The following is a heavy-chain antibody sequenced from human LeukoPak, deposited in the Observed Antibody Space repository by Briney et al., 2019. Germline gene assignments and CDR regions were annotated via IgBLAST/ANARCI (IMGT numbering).Heavy chain of an antibody. D-gene: IGHD4-17*01. CDR2: ISTYNGNT. CDR3: ARGDDYGDYWGLY. V-gene: IGHV1-18*01. Sequence: VKVSCEASGYTFTKYGITWVRQAPGQGLGWMGWISTYNGNTNYAQKLQGRVTMTTDTSTSTAYMELRSLISDDAAVYYCARGDDYGDYWGLYWGQGTLVTVSS. J-gene: IGHJ4*02. CDR1: GYTFTKYG.